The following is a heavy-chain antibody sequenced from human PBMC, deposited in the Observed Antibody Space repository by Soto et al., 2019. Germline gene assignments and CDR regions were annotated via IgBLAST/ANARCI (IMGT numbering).Heavy chain of an antibody. J-gene: IGHJ4*02. D-gene: IGHD2-21*02. Sequence: NPSETLSLTXIVSGESISSGSYYWGWIRQPPGKGLEWIGSIYYSGRTYYNPSFKSRVTISIDTSKNQFSLKLSSVTATDTAVYYCARQRTTVVTQAYFDHWGQGALVTVSS. CDR2: IYYSGRT. V-gene: IGHV4-39*01. CDR3: ARQRTTVVTQAYFDH. CDR1: GESISSGSYY.